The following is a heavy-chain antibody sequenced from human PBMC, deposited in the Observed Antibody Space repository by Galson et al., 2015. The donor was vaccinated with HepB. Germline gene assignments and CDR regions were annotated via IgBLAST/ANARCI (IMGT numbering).Heavy chain of an antibody. CDR2: IRSKTNTYAT. CDR1: GFTFSGSA. Sequence: SLRLSCAVSGFTFSGSAIHWVRQASVKGLEWVGRIRSKTNTYATAYGESVKGRFTISRDDSRNTAYLQMNSLKTEDTAVYYCMSYRDDYLRGGDWCKGTLVTVSS. J-gene: IGHJ4*02. D-gene: IGHD5-12*01. CDR3: MSYRDDYLRGGD. V-gene: IGHV3-73*01.